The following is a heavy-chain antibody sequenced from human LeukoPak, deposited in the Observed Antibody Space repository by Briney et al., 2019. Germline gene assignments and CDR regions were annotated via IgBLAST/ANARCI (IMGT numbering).Heavy chain of an antibody. CDR3: ATIGPSFLRHY. V-gene: IGHV4-59*08. D-gene: IGHD2/OR15-2a*01. Sequence: PSETLSLTCTVSGGSISSYYWSWIRQPPGKGLEWIGYIYYSGSTNYNPSLKSRVTISVDTSKNQFSLKLSSVTAADTAVYYCATIGPSFLRHYWGQGTLVTVSS. CDR2: IYYSGST. CDR1: GGSISSYY. J-gene: IGHJ4*02.